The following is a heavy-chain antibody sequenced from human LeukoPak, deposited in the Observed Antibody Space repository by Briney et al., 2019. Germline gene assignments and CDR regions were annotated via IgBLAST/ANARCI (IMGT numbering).Heavy chain of an antibody. V-gene: IGHV4-4*07. CDR2: LYTSGST. Sequence: SETLSLTCTVSDGSISSYYWSWIRQPAGKGLEWIGRLYTSGSTNYNPSLKSRVTMSVDTSKNQFSLKLSSVTAADTAVYYCACSSSGWFWNYWGQGTLVTVSS. D-gene: IGHD6-19*01. CDR3: ACSSSGWFWNY. CDR1: DGSISSYY. J-gene: IGHJ4*02.